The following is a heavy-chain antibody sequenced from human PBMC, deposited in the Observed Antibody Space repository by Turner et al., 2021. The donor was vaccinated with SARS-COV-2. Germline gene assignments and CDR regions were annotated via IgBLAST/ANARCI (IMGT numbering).Heavy chain of an antibody. V-gene: IGHV3-30*03. CDR1: GFTFSSYP. CDR2: ISYAGDNT. Sequence: QVQLLASGGDVVPPGRSLSLSCTASGFTFSSYPMHWVRQAPGKGLEWVAVISYAGDNTKYADSVKGRFTVSRDTSKSTLFLQINSLKSEDTAVYYCARGGVKMSTIYWYFDLWGRGTLVTVSS. D-gene: IGHD1-26*01. J-gene: IGHJ2*01. CDR3: ARGGVKMSTIYWYFDL.